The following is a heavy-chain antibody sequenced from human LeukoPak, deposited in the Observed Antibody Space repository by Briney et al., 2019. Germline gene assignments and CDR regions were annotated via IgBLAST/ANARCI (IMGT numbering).Heavy chain of an antibody. CDR3: ARGVLGSGDLVTHFDY. CDR1: GYTFTSYD. Sequence: ASVKVSCKASGYTFTSYDINWVRQATGQGLEWMGWMNPNSGNTGYAQKFQGRVTMTRNTSISTAYMELSRLRSDDTAVYYCARGVLGSGDLVTHFDYWGQGTLVTVSS. J-gene: IGHJ4*02. V-gene: IGHV1-8*01. CDR2: MNPNSGNT. D-gene: IGHD3-16*01.